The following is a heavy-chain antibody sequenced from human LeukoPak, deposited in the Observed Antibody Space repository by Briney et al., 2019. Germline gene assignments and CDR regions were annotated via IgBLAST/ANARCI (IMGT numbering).Heavy chain of an antibody. CDR1: GGSISSYY. CDR3: ARAGSYYDSSGYYYGPPQYYFDY. J-gene: IGHJ4*02. V-gene: IGHV4-39*07. D-gene: IGHD3-22*01. CDR2: IYYSGST. Sequence: SETLSLTCTVSGGSISSYYWGWIRQPPGKGLEWIGSIYYSGSTYYNPSLKSRVTISVDTSKNQFSLKLSSVTAADTAVYYCARAGSYYDSSGYYYGPPQYYFDYWGQGTLVTVSS.